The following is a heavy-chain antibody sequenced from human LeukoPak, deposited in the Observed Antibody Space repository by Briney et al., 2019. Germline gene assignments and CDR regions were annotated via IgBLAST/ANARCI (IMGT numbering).Heavy chain of an antibody. CDR2: IQHDGSNK. CDR1: GFTFSSYG. J-gene: IGHJ4*02. Sequence: GGSLRLSCAASGFTFSSYGMHWVRQAPGKGLEWVAFIQHDGSNKYYVDSVKGRFTISRDNSKDTLYLQMNSLSAEDTAVYYCAKGFDFWSGRFDYWGQGTLVTVSS. CDR3: AKGFDFWSGRFDY. D-gene: IGHD3-3*01. V-gene: IGHV3-30*02.